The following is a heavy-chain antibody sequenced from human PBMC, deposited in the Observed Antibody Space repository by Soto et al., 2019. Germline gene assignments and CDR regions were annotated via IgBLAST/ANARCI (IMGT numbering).Heavy chain of an antibody. J-gene: IGHJ4*02. V-gene: IGHV1-8*01. D-gene: IGHD3-22*01. CDR1: GYTFSSYD. Sequence: ASVKVSCKASGYTFSSYDINWVRQATGQGLEWMGWMNPNSGNTGYAQKFQGRVTMTRDTSITTAYMELTSLTSDDTAVYYCAREYSSGYYYFEYWGQGTLVTVSS. CDR3: AREYSSGYYYFEY. CDR2: MNPNSGNT.